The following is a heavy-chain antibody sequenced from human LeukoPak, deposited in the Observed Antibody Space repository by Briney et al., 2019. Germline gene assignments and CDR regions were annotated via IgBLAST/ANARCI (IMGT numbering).Heavy chain of an antibody. CDR3: AKDPRRYSRTGGYFDY. V-gene: IGHV3-30*04. CDR2: ISYDGSNE. Sequence: GGSLRLSCAASGFTFSSYVMHWVRQAPGKGLEWVAIISYDGSNEYYADSVKGRFTISRDNSKNTLYLQVNSLRAEDTAVYYCAKDPRRYSRTGGYFDYWGQGTLVTVSS. J-gene: IGHJ4*02. CDR1: GFTFSSYV. D-gene: IGHD6-13*01.